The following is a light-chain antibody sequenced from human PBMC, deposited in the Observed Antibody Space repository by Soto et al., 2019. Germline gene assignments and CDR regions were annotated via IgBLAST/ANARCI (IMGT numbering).Light chain of an antibody. CDR3: SSYAGSNKAV. J-gene: IGLJ1*01. CDR2: SNN. CDR1: SSNIGDNA. Sequence: QSVLTHPPSASGTPGQRVTISCSGSSSNIGDNAVNWYQQLPGTAPKLLIYSNNQRPSGVPDRFSGSKSGTSASLAISGLQSEDEADYYCSSYAGSNKAVFGTGTKLTVL. V-gene: IGLV1-44*01.